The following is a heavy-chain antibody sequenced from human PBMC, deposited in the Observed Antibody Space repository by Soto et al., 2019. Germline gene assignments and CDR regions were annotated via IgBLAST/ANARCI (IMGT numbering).Heavy chain of an antibody. Sequence: GESLKISCKGSGYSFTTYWIGWVRQMPGKGLEWMGIIYPDDSDTKYSPSFQGQVTISADKSISTAYLQWSSLKASDTAIYYCARRYYDFWSGYYRSYYFDYWGQGTLVTVSS. CDR2: IYPDDSDT. V-gene: IGHV5-51*01. CDR1: GYSFTTYW. D-gene: IGHD3-3*01. J-gene: IGHJ4*02. CDR3: ARRYYDFWSGYYRSYYFDY.